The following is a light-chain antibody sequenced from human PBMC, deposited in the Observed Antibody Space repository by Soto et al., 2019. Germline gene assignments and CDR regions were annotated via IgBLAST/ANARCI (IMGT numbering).Light chain of an antibody. CDR1: FSNVGINT. CDR2: SDN. CDR3: ASWDDSLSGVV. V-gene: IGLV1-44*01. Sequence: QPVLTQPPSASGTPGQRVTISCSGSFSNVGINTVNWYQQLPGTAPKLLIYSDNQRPSGVPDRFSGSKSGTSASLAISGLQSEDAADYYCASWDDSLSGVVFGGGTKLTVL. J-gene: IGLJ2*01.